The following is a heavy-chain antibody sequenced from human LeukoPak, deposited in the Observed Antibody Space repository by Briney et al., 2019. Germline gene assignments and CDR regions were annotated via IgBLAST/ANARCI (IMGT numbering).Heavy chain of an antibody. J-gene: IGHJ4*02. D-gene: IGHD2-15*01. CDR1: GFTVSSSY. CDR2: IYSGGTT. V-gene: IGHV3-53*01. Sequence: TGGSLRLSCAASGFTVSSSYMSWVRQAPGKGLEWFSTIYSGGTTYYADSVKGRFAISRDNSKNTLSLQMDSLRDEDTAVYYCAGDGVAADTYHFLVFSSWGQGTLVTVSS. CDR3: AGDGVAADTYHFLVFSS.